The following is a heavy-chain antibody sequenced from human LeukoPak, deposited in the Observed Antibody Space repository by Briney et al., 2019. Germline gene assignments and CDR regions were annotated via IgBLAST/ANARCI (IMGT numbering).Heavy chain of an antibody. CDR3: TRVFATGPSFDY. CDR1: GFTFSSFW. D-gene: IGHD3-9*01. J-gene: IGHJ4*02. Sequence: GGSLRLSCAASGFTFSSFWMHWVRQSPGKGLEWVSRISDDETHTGYADSVKGRFTISRDNAKNTLYLQMNSLRADDTAVYYCTRVFATGPSFDYWGQGTLVTVS. V-gene: IGHV3-74*01. CDR2: ISDDETHT.